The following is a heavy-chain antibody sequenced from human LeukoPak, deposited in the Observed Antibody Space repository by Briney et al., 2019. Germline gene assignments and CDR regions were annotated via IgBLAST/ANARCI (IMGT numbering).Heavy chain of an antibody. J-gene: IGHJ3*02. D-gene: IGHD6-13*01. CDR1: GFTFNDYA. V-gene: IGHV3-9*01. CDR2: ISGKSDDI. Sequence: GGSLRLSCAASGFTFNDYAMHWVRQAPGKGLEWVSGISGKSDDIGYAGSVKGRFTISRDNAKNSLYLQMNSLRAEDTALYYCAKTGSSSWFDAFDIWGQGTMVTVSS. CDR3: AKTGSSSWFDAFDI.